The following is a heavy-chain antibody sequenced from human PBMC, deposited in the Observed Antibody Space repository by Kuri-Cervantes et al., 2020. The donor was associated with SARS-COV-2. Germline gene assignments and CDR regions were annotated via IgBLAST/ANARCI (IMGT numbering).Heavy chain of an antibody. CDR3: AREGSWELLGYMDV. J-gene: IGHJ6*03. CDR2: INPSGGST. CDR1: GYTFTSYY. D-gene: IGHD3-10*01. V-gene: IGHV1-46*01. Sequence: ASVKVSCKASGYTFTSYYMHWVRQAPGQGLEWMGIINPSGGSTSYAQKFQGRVTMTTDTSTNTAYMQLRSLRSDDTAVYYCAREGSWELLGYMDVWGKGTTVTVSS.